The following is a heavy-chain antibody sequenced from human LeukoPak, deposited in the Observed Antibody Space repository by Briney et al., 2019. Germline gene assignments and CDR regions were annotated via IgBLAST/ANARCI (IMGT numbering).Heavy chain of an antibody. CDR3: ARAPWAAAEFDF. Sequence: GGSLRLSCAASGFTFSSYWMSWVRQAPAKGLEGVANIKQDGSDKYYVDSVKGRFTISRDNAKNPLYLQMNSLRAEDTAVYYCARAPWAAAEFDFWGQGTLVTVSS. V-gene: IGHV3-7*03. J-gene: IGHJ4*02. D-gene: IGHD6-13*01. CDR1: GFTFSSYW. CDR2: IKQDGSDK.